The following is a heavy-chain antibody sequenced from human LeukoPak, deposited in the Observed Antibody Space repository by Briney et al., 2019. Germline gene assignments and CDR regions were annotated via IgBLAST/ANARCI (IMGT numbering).Heavy chain of an antibody. J-gene: IGHJ4*02. V-gene: IGHV1-2*02. CDR2: INPNSGGT. CDR3: ARSQAHMIVAPSLPDY. Sequence: ASVKVSCKASGYTFTGYYIHWVRQAPGQGLEWMGWINPNSGGTNYAQKFQGRVTMTRDTSISTAYMELSRLRSDDTAVYYCARSQAHMIVAPSLPDYWGQGTLVTVSS. CDR1: GYTFTGYY. D-gene: IGHD3-22*01.